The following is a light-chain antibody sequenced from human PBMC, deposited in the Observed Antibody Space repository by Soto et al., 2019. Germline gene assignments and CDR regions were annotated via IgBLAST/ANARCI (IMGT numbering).Light chain of an antibody. CDR1: QGISSY. Sequence: DIQLTQSPSFLSASVGDRVTITCRASQGISSYLAWYQLKPEKAPKVLIYAASTLQSGVPSRFSGSGYGTEFTLTISSLQPEDFATYYCHQLNSYPLTFGGGTTVEI. CDR3: HQLNSYPLT. V-gene: IGKV1-9*01. CDR2: AAS. J-gene: IGKJ4*01.